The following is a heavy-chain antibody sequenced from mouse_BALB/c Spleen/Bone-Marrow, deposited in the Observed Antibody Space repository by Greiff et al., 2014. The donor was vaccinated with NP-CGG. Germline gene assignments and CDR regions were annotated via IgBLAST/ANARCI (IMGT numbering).Heavy chain of an antibody. CDR3: ARDEDYAMDY. Sequence: EVQLKESGGGLVQPGGSRKLSCAASGFTFSSFGMHWVRQAPEKGLEWVAYISSGSSTIYYADTVKGRFTTSRDNPKNTLFLQMTSLRSEDTAMYYCARDEDYAMDYWGQGTSVTVSS. J-gene: IGHJ4*01. V-gene: IGHV5-17*02. CDR2: ISSGSSTI. CDR1: GFTFSSFG.